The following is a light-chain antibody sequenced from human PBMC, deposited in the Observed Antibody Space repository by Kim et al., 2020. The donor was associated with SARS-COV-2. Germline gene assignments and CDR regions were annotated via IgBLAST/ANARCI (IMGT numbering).Light chain of an antibody. CDR2: GAS. V-gene: IGKV3-15*01. CDR3: QQNNNWPYT. CDR1: QSVSSN. J-gene: IGKJ2*01. Sequence: CVSPGERATLSCRASQSVSSNLVWYQQKPGQAPRLLIYGASTRATGMAARFSGSGSGTEFTLTISSLQSEDFAVYYCQQNNNWPYTFGQGTKLEI.